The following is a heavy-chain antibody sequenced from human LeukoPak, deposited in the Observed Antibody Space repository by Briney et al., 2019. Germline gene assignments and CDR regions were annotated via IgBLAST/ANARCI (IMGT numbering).Heavy chain of an antibody. V-gene: IGHV3-53*01. D-gene: IGHD1-20*01. CDR3: AKVGKAARIIGTTSRYYYYYMDV. Sequence: PGGSLRLSCAASGFTVSSKYMNWVRQAPGKGLEWVSVTDSGGSTYYADSVKGRFTISRDNSKNTLYFQMNSLRAEDTAVYYCAKVGKAARIIGTTSRYYYYYMDVWGKGTTVTISS. CDR2: TDSGGST. CDR1: GFTVSSKY. J-gene: IGHJ6*03.